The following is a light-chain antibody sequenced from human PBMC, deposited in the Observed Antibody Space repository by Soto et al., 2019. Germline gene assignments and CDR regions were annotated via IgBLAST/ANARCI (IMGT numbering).Light chain of an antibody. Sequence: QSALTQPHSVSGSPGQSVTISCTGTSSDVGGYNFVSWYQQHPGKAPKLMIYDVTKRPSGVPDRFSGSKSGNTASLTISGLQAEDEADYPCSSYAGNYTFVLFGGGTKLTVL. J-gene: IGLJ2*01. CDR2: DVT. CDR3: SSYAGNYTFVL. CDR1: SSDVGGYNF. V-gene: IGLV2-11*01.